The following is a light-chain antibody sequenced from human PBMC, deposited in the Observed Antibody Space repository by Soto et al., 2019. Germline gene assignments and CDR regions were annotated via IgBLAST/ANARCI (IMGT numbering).Light chain of an antibody. J-gene: IGKJ1*01. Sequence: EIVLTQSPDTLSLSPGERATLSCRASQSVSSTFLAWYQQKPGQAPRVLIYGSSVRAAGIPDRFSGSGSGTYFTLTISRLEPEDFAVYYCHQYDSSRTFGQGTKVEMK. CDR2: GSS. CDR3: HQYDSSRT. CDR1: QSVSSTF. V-gene: IGKV3-20*01.